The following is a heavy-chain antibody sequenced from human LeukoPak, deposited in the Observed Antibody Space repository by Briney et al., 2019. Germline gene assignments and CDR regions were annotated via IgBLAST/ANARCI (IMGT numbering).Heavy chain of an antibody. V-gene: IGHV3-9*01. D-gene: IGHD6-13*01. CDR3: AKGGYSSSWYQLDNWFDP. Sequence: GGSLRLSCAASGFTFDDYAMHWVRHAPGKGLEWVSGISWNSGSIGYADSVKGRFTISRDNAKNSLYLQMNSLRAEDTALYYCAKGGYSSSWYQLDNWFDPWGQGTLVTVSS. CDR2: ISWNSGSI. CDR1: GFTFDDYA. J-gene: IGHJ5*02.